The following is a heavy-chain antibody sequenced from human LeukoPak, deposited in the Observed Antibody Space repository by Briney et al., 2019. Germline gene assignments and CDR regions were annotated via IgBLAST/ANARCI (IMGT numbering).Heavy chain of an antibody. CDR2: INPNSGGT. CDR1: GYTFTGYY. D-gene: IGHD5-18*01. Sequence: ASVKVSCKASGYTFTGYYMHWVRQAPGQGLEWMGRINPNSGGTNYAQKFQGRVTMTRDTSISTAYMELSRLRSDDTAVYYCARYSYGLYDAFDIWGKGQWSPSLQ. V-gene: IGHV1-2*06. J-gene: IGHJ3*02. CDR3: ARYSYGLYDAFDI.